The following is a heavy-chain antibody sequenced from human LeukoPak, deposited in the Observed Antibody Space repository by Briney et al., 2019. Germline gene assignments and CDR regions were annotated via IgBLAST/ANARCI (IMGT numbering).Heavy chain of an antibody. V-gene: IGHV4-39*01. J-gene: IGHJ6*03. CDR2: IYYSGST. CDR1: GGSISSSSYY. Sequence: SETLSLTCTVSGGSISSSSYYWGWIRQPPGKGLEWIGSIYYSGSTYYNPSLKSRVTISVDTSKNQFSLKLSSVTAADTAVYYCARHMPQYYYYYMDVWGKGTTVTVSS. CDR3: ARHMPQYYYYYMDV. D-gene: IGHD2-2*01.